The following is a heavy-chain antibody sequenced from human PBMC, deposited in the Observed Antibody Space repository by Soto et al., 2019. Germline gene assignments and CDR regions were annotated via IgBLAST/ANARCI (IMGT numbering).Heavy chain of an antibody. J-gene: IGHJ4*02. CDR3: ARGGGFCGGDCYKGGIDY. CDR1: GFPFSPYT. CDR2: ISYDGSDK. D-gene: IGHD2-21*02. V-gene: IGHV3-30-3*01. Sequence: GGSLRLSCAASGFPFSPYTMHWVRQAPGRWLEGVAVISYDGSDKYYADYVKGRITISRDNSKNTLYLQMNSLRAEDTAVYYCARGGGFCGGDCYKGGIDYWGQGTLVTVSS.